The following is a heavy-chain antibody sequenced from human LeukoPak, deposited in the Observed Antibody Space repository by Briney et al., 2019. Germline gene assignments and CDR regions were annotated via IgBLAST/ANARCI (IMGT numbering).Heavy chain of an antibody. D-gene: IGHD3-3*01. CDR3: ASEIIFGSFDY. CDR1: GFTFNSYS. J-gene: IGHJ4*02. V-gene: IGHV3-30-3*01. Sequence: GGSLRLSCAASGFTFNSYSMHWVRQAPGKGLEWVTAISDDETYKFYADSVKGRFTISRDNSKNTLYLQMNSLRAEDTAVYYCASEIIFGSFDYWGQGTLVTVSS. CDR2: ISDDETYK.